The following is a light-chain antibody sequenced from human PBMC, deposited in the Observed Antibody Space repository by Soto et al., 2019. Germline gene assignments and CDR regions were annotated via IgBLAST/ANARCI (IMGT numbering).Light chain of an antibody. J-gene: IGKJ5*01. CDR1: QSVNSN. CDR3: QQYGTVSIT. Sequence: IVMTQSPATLSVSPGERATLSCRASQSVNSNLAWYQQKPGQAPRLLIYGASTRATGVPARFSGSGSGTDFTLTISRLEPEDFAGYYCQQYGTVSITFGQGTLLEI. CDR2: GAS. V-gene: IGKV3-15*01.